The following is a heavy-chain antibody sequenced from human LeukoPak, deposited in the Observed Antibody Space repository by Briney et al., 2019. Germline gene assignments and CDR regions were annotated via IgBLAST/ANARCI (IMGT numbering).Heavy chain of an antibody. CDR1: GFILSSYW. Sequence: GGSLRLSCAASGFILSSYWMSWVRQAPGKGLEWVANIKQDESEKYYVDSVRGRFTISRDNAKSSVFLQMNNLRVEDTAVYYCASWVAATGDFDYWGQGTLVTVSS. D-gene: IGHD2-15*01. J-gene: IGHJ4*02. CDR3: ASWVAATGDFDY. V-gene: IGHV3-7*03. CDR2: IKQDESEK.